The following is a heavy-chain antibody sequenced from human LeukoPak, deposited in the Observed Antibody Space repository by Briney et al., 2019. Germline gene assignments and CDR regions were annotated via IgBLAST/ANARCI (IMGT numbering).Heavy chain of an antibody. CDR1: GFTFSSYA. J-gene: IGHJ4*02. D-gene: IGHD3-22*01. CDR2: ISGSGGST. CDR3: AKDQHYYDSSGYYDY. Sequence: GGSPRLSCAASGFTFSSYAMSWVRQAPGKGLEWVSGISGSGGSTYYADSVKGRFTFSRDNSKNTLYLQMNSLRAEDTAVYYCAKDQHYYDSSGYYDYWGQGTLVTVSS. V-gene: IGHV3-23*01.